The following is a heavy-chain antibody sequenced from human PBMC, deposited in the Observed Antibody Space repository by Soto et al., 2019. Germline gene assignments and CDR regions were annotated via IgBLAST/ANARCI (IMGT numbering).Heavy chain of an antibody. CDR2: ITHTGTNA. CDR1: GFRFSDXT. CDR3: ARARGNEWYSDY. D-gene: IGHD5-12*01. V-gene: IGHV3-21*06. J-gene: IGHJ4*02. Sequence: LXLXCTASGFRFSDXTFNWGGQAPGKGLEWVSSITHTGTNAYYADSVKGRFTISKDRDENSLILQMTSLRAEDTAVYHCARARGNEWYSDYWGQGTMGTVSS.